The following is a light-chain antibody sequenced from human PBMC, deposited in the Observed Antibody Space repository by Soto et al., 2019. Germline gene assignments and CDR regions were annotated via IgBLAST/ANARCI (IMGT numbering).Light chain of an antibody. CDR1: SSNIGSNT. V-gene: IGLV1-44*01. CDR3: AAWDDSLNGPV. J-gene: IGLJ3*02. CDR2: SNN. Sequence: QSVLTQPPSASGTPGQRVIISCSGSSSNIGSNTVNWYQQLPGTAPKLLIYSNNQRPSGVPDRFSGSKSGTSASLAISGLQSEDEADYYCAAWDDSLNGPVFGGGTKVTVL.